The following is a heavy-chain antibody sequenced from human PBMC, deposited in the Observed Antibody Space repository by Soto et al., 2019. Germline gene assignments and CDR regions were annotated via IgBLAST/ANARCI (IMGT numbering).Heavy chain of an antibody. D-gene: IGHD6-19*01. CDR2: IFHSGST. J-gene: IGHJ4*02. Sequence: QLQLQESGSGLVKPSQTLSLTCAVSCVAISSGGYSSSWLRQPHGSGLEWIGYIFHSGSTYYNPYLKSRVTISVDRSKNQFSLKLSSLTAADAAVYYRARAGGLGGVAVNYSGQGTLVTVSS. CDR3: ARAGGLGGVAVNY. V-gene: IGHV4-30-2*01. CDR1: CVAISSGGYS.